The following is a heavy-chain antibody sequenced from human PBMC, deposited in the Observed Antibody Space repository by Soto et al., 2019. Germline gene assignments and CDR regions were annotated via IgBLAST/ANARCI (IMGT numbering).Heavy chain of an antibody. CDR1: GFTFSSYG. D-gene: IGHD4-4*01. J-gene: IGHJ6*02. CDR2: ISYDGSNK. Sequence: QVQLVESGGGVVQPGRSLRLSCAASGFTFSSYGMHWVRQAPGKGLEWVAVISYDGSNKYYADSVKGRFTISRDNSKNTLYLQLNSLRAEDTAVYYCAKVRRFGNSRVDYYYYGMDVWGQGTTVTVSS. V-gene: IGHV3-30*18. CDR3: AKVRRFGNSRVDYYYYGMDV.